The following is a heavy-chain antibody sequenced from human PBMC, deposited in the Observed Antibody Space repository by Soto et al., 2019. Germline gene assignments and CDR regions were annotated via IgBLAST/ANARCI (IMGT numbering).Heavy chain of an antibody. CDR2: IKQDGSEK. CDR3: ARDGITGTPHFDY. CDR1: GFTFSSYW. Sequence: EVQLVECGGGLVQPGGSLRLSCAASGFTFSSYWMSWVRQAPGKGLEWVANIKQDGSEKYYVDSVKGRFTISRDNAKNSLYLQMNSLRAEDTAVYYCARDGITGTPHFDYWGQGTLVTVSS. J-gene: IGHJ4*02. V-gene: IGHV3-7*01. D-gene: IGHD1-7*01.